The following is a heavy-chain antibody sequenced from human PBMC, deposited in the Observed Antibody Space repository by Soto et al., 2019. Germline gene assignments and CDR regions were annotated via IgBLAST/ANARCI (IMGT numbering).Heavy chain of an antibody. CDR1: GVSFSTYA. CDR2: ISADGGRT. J-gene: IGHJ4*02. CDR3: AKTGGNVLLWFGEEDY. Sequence: GGSLRLSCAASGVSFSTYALTWVRQGPGKGLEWVSAISADGGRTYYVDSVKGRFTISRDNSKNTLSLQMNSLRAEDTAVYYCAKTGGNVLLWFGEEDYWGQGIVVTVSS. D-gene: IGHD3-10*01. V-gene: IGHV3-23*01.